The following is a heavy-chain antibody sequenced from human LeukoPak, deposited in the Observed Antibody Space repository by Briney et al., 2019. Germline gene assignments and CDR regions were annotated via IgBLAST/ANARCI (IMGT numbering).Heavy chain of an antibody. CDR3: ARDRCSGGSCSYYFDC. CDR2: INPNSGGT. Sequence: ASVKVSGKASGYTFTGYYMHWVRQAPGQGLEWMGRINPNSGGTNYAQKFQGRVTMTRDTSISTAYMELSRLRSDDTAVYYCARDRCSGGSCSYYFDCWGQGTLVTVSS. J-gene: IGHJ4*02. D-gene: IGHD2-15*01. CDR1: GYTFTGYY. V-gene: IGHV1-2*06.